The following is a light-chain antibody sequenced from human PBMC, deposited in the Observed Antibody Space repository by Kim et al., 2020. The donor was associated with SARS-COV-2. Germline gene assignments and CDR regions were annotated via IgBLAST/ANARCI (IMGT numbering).Light chain of an antibody. CDR2: DAS. J-gene: IGKJ4*01. V-gene: IGKV3-11*01. CDR1: QSVSSY. CDR3: QQRSNWLT. Sequence: SCAPGERATRSCGASQSVSSYLAWYQQKPGQAPRLLIYDASNRATGIPARFSGSGSGTDFTLTISSLEPEDFAVYYCQQRSNWLTFGGGTKVDIK.